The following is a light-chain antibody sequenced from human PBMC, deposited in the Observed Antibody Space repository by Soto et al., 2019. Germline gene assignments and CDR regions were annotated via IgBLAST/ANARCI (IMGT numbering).Light chain of an antibody. CDR2: GAS. CDR3: QQYGSSPQWT. J-gene: IGKJ1*01. CDR1: QSVSSSY. V-gene: IGKV3-20*01. Sequence: EIVLTQSPGTLSLSPGERATLSCRASQSVSSSYLAWYQQKPGQAPRLLIYGASSRATGIPDRFSGSGSETDFTLTISSLEPEDFACYYCQQYGSSPQWTFGQGTKVDIK.